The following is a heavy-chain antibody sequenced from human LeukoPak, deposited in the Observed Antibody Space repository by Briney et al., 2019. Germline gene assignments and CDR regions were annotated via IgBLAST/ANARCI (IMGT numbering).Heavy chain of an antibody. J-gene: IGHJ4*02. CDR3: ARVSDSGPFDY. CDR2: IIPILGIA. D-gene: IGHD2-21*01. CDR1: GGTFSSYA. Sequence: SVKVSCKASGGTFSSYAISWVRQAPGQGLEWMGRIIPILGIANYAQKFQGRVTITADKSTSTAYMELSSLRSEDTAVYYCARVSDSGPFDYWGQGTLVTVSS. V-gene: IGHV1-69*04.